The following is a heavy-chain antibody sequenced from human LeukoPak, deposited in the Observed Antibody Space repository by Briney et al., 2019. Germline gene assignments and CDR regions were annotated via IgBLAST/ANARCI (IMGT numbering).Heavy chain of an antibody. CDR1: GYTFSNYY. CDR3: ARIRDGYNDAYDI. D-gene: IGHD5-24*01. V-gene: IGHV1-46*01. J-gene: IGHJ3*02. CDR2: INPTAGNT. Sequence: ASVKVSCKASGYTFSNYYLHWVRQAPGQGLEWMGLINPTAGNTYYAQRFQGRVTMTRNTSTSTVYMELSSLRSEDTAVYYCARIRDGYNDAYDIWGQGTMVTAPS.